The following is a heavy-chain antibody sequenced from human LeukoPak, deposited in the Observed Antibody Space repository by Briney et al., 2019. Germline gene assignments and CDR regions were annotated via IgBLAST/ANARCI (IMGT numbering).Heavy chain of an antibody. J-gene: IGHJ6*04. CDR1: GFTFSSYA. Sequence: PGGSLRLSCAASGFTFSSYAMHWVRQAPGKGLEWVAVISYDGSNKYYADSVKGRFTISRDNSKNTLYLQMNSLRAEDTAVHYCARGRNAYYYYGMDVWGKGTTVTVSS. CDR3: ARGRNAYYYYGMDV. V-gene: IGHV3-30*04. CDR2: ISYDGSNK.